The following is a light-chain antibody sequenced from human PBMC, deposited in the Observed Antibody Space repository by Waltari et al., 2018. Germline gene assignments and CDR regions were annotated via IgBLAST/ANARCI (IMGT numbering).Light chain of an antibody. V-gene: IGKV1-NL1*01. Sequence: EIQMTQSPSSLSASVGDTVTITCRASQGILNSLAWYQQKPGKAPKVLVSTASRLQSGVPSRFSGSGSGTLYTLTISSLQPEDFASYYCQQYFTSPYTFGQGTKLEIK. CDR2: TAS. CDR1: QGILNS. J-gene: IGKJ2*01. CDR3: QQYFTSPYT.